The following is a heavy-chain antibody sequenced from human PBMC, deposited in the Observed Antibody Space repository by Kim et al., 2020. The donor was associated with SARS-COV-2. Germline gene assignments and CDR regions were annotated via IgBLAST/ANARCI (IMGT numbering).Heavy chain of an antibody. CDR1: GLTVSSNF. D-gene: IGHD1-7*01. V-gene: IGHV3-53*01. CDR3: ARSDNWNYRVAFDI. CDR2: MYIDGRT. Sequence: GGSLRLSCAASGLTVSSNFLSWVRQAPGKGLEWVSVMYIDGRTFYPDSVRGRLTVSRDNSKNTLYLQMSSMRAEDTAVYYCARSDNWNYRVAFDIWGQGT. J-gene: IGHJ3*02.